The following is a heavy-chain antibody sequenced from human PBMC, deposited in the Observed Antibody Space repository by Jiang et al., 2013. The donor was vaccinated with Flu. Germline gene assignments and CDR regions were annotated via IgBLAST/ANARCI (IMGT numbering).Heavy chain of an antibody. CDR2: IKSKTDGGTT. V-gene: IGHV3-15*07. D-gene: IGHD3-10*01. Sequence: VQLLESGGDLVKPGGSLRLSCAASGFSFTNAWMNWVRQAPGKGLEWVGRIKSKTDGGTTDYAAPVKGKFTISRDDSKNTLYLQMNSLRIEDTAVYYCTTDGPFAVRGDPPDYHYGMDVWGQGTTVTVSS. CDR3: TTDGPFAVRGDPPDYHYGMDV. J-gene: IGHJ6*02. CDR1: GFSFTNAW.